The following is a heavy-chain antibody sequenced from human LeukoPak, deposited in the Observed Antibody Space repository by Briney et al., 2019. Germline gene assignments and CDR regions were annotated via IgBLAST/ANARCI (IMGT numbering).Heavy chain of an antibody. J-gene: IGHJ4*02. CDR3: ASDPTGYSGYDLGY. D-gene: IGHD5-12*01. V-gene: IGHV1-69*06. CDR1: GYTFTSYA. CDR2: IIPIFGTA. Sequence: SVKVSCKASGYTFTSYAISWVRQAPGQGLEWMGRIIPIFGTANYAQKFQGRVTITADKSTSTAYMELSSLRSEDTAVYYCASDPTGYSGYDLGYWGQGTLVTVSS.